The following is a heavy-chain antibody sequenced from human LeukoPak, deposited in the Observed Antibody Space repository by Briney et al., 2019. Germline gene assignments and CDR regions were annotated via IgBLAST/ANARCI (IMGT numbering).Heavy chain of an antibody. Sequence: SETLSLTCTVSGGSISSYYWSWIRQPPGKGLEWIGYIYYSGSTNYNPSLKSRVTISVDTSKNKFSLKLSSVTAADTAVYYCAREGIDCSGGSCYSSWGQGTLVTVSS. V-gene: IGHV4-59*01. D-gene: IGHD2-15*01. CDR1: GGSISSYY. J-gene: IGHJ5*02. CDR2: IYYSGST. CDR3: AREGIDCSGGSCYSS.